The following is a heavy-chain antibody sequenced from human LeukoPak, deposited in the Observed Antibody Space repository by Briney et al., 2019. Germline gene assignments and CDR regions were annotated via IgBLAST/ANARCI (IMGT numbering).Heavy chain of an antibody. CDR2: ISAYSDNT. CDR3: ARDASIAAHNTDWFDP. D-gene: IGHD6-13*01. Sequence: ASVKVSCKASGYSFASYGISWVRQAPGQGLEWMGWISAYSDNTNYAQNLQGRVTMTTDKPTSTAYMELRSLRSDDTAVYYCARDASIAAHNTDWFDPWGQGTLVTVSS. J-gene: IGHJ5*02. CDR1: GYSFASYG. V-gene: IGHV1-18*01.